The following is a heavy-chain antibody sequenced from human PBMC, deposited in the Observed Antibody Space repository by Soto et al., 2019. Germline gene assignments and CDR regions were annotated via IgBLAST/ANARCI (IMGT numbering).Heavy chain of an antibody. V-gene: IGHV1-18*01. CDR2: ISAHNGNT. CDR1: GYTFTSYG. CDR3: AVDIVTYYDFWSGYYPRADWFDP. D-gene: IGHD3-3*01. J-gene: IGHJ5*02. Sequence: QVQLVQSGAKEKKPGASVKVSCKASGYTFTSYGIIRVRQAPGQWLAWMGWISAHNGNTNYAQKLQGRDTMTTDRSTSAVYLELRSLRSDETAVYYCAVDIVTYYDFWSGYYPRADWFDPWGQGTLVTVSS.